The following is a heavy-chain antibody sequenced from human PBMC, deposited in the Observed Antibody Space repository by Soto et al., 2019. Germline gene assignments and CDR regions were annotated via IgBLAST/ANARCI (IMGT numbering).Heavy chain of an antibody. CDR2: IYYSGST. D-gene: IGHD4-17*01. V-gene: IGHV4-30-4*01. CDR1: GGSISSGDYY. Sequence: QVQLQESGPGLVKPSQTLSLTCTVSGGSISSGDYYWSWIRQPPGKGLEWIGYIYYSGSTYYNPSLKSRVTISVDTSKNQFSLKLSSVTAADTAVYYCARAMTTVTGFGVYGMDVWGQGTTVTVSS. J-gene: IGHJ6*02. CDR3: ARAMTTVTGFGVYGMDV.